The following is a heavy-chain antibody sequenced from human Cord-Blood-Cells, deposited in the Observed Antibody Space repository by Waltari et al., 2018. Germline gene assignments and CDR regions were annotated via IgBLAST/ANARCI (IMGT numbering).Heavy chain of an antibody. D-gene: IGHD6-6*01. CDR3: ARVGRAARPDWYFDL. V-gene: IGHV1-69*01. CDR1: GGPFSSYA. Sequence: QVQLVQSGAEVKKPGSSVKVSCQASGGPFSSYAISWVRQAPGQGLEWMGGIIPIFGTANYAQKFQGRVTITADESTSTAYMELSSLRSEDTAVYYCARVGRAARPDWYFDLWGRGTLVTVSS. J-gene: IGHJ2*01. CDR2: IIPIFGTA.